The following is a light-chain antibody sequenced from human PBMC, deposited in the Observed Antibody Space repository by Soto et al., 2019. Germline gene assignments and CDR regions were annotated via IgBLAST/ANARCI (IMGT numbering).Light chain of an antibody. CDR3: QQYGSSGT. Sequence: EIVLTQSPGTLSLSPGERATLSCRASQSVYSYLAWFQPIPGQAPRLLIYGASNRATGIPDRLSGSGSGTDFTLTISRMEPEDFAVYYCQQYGSSGTFGQGTKVDIK. V-gene: IGKV3-20*01. CDR1: QSVYSY. CDR2: GAS. J-gene: IGKJ1*01.